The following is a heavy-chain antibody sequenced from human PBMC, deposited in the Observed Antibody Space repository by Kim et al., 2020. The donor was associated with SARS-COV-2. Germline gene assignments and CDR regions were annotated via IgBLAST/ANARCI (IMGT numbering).Heavy chain of an antibody. D-gene: IGHD2-15*01. Sequence: GGSLRLSCAASGFTFSTYAMRWVRQAPGKGLEWVSDISSSGGSTHYADSVKGRFIISRDNSKNTLYLQMSSLRAEDTAVYYCAKDRSRGAYFDSWGQGTLVTVSS. CDR3: AKDRSRGAYFDS. CDR2: ISSSGGST. V-gene: IGHV3-23*01. J-gene: IGHJ4*02. CDR1: GFTFSTYA.